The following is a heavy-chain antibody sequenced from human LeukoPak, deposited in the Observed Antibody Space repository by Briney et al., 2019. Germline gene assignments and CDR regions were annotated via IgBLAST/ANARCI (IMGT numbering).Heavy chain of an antibody. CDR2: ISSDGSTT. Sequence: SGGSLRLSCAASGSTFSTFWMHWVRQTPGKGLVWVSRISSDGSTTHYADSVKGRFTISRDNAKNTLFLHMNSLRAEDTAVYYCNVRWGPNSDYWGQGTLVTVSS. CDR1: GSTFSTFW. V-gene: IGHV3-74*01. CDR3: NVRWGPNSDY. D-gene: IGHD7-27*01. J-gene: IGHJ4*02.